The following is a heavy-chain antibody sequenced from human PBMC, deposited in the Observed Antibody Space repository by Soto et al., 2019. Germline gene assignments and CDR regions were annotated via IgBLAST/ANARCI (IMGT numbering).Heavy chain of an antibody. CDR3: ASASVAGRFDY. J-gene: IGHJ4*02. CDR1: GGSISSYY. D-gene: IGHD6-19*01. Sequence: QVQLQESGPGLVKPSETLSLTCAVSGGSISSYYWSWIRQPPGKGLEWIGYIYNSGSTNYNPSLKSRVTISVDTSRNQFSLNLSSVTAADTAVYYCASASVAGRFDYWGQGTLVTVSS. CDR2: IYNSGST. V-gene: IGHV4-59*01.